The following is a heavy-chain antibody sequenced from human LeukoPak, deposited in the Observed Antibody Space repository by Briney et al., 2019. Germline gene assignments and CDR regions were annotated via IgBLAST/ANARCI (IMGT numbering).Heavy chain of an antibody. CDR3: ARETGYYGSGSYYKH. D-gene: IGHD3-10*01. CDR2: IKQDGSEK. V-gene: IGHV3-7*01. CDR1: GFTFSSYW. J-gene: IGHJ4*02. Sequence: GGSLRLSCAAPGFTFSSYWMSWVRQAPGKGLEWVANIKQDGSEKYYVDSVKGRFTISRDNAKNSLYLQMNSLRAEDTAVYYCARETGYYGSGSYYKHWGQGTPVTVSS.